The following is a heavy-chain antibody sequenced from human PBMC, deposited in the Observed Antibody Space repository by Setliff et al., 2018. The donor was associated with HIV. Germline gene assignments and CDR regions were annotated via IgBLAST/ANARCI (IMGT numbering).Heavy chain of an antibody. J-gene: IGHJ6*04. D-gene: IGHD3-10*01. CDR1: GYSFTNYD. CDR3: ARGKGVGGVIITGGLDV. V-gene: IGHV1-8*02. CDR2: INPNSGVS. Sequence: GASVKVSCKASGYSFTNYDIHWLRRATGQGLEWMGWINPNSGVSGYGQKFQGRVTMTRDTSISTAYMELSSLTSEDTAVYYCARGKGVGGVIITGGLDVWGKGTTVTVSS.